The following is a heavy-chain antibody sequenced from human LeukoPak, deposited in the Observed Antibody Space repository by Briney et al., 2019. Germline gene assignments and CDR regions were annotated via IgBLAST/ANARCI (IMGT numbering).Heavy chain of an antibody. CDR1: GGSISSGGYS. D-gene: IGHD4-11*01. CDR2: IYHSGST. V-gene: IGHV4-30-2*01. Sequence: SETLSLTCAVSGGSISSGGYSWRWIRQPPGKGLEWIGYIYHSGSTYYNPSLKSRVTISVDGSKNQFSLKLSSVTAADTAVYYCARAGLPPGKEFDPWGQGTLVTVSS. CDR3: ARAGLPPGKEFDP. J-gene: IGHJ5*02.